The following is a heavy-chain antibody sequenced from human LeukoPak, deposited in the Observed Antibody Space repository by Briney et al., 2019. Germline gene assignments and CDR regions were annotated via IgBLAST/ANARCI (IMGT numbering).Heavy chain of an antibody. CDR2: IYYSGST. CDR1: GGSISSSSYY. Sequence: PSETLSLACTVSGGSISSSSYYWGWIRQPPGKGLEWIGSIYYSGSTYYNPSLKSRVTISVDTSKSQFSLKLSSVTAADTAVYYCARVSPTIAAVNYWGQGTLVTVSS. J-gene: IGHJ4*02. CDR3: ARVSPTIAAVNY. D-gene: IGHD6-13*01. V-gene: IGHV4-39*07.